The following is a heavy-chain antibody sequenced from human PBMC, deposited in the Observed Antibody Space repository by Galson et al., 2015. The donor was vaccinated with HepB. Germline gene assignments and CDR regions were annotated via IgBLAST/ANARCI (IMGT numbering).Heavy chain of an antibody. V-gene: IGHV3-66*01. Sequence: SLRLSCAASGFTVSSNYMSWVRQAPGKGLEWVSVIYSGGSTYYADSVKGRFTISRDNSKNTLYLQMNSLRAEDTAVYYCASPLALSGSYTIYYYYGMDVWGQGTTVTVSS. CDR1: GFTVSSNY. CDR3: ASPLALSGSYTIYYYYGMDV. J-gene: IGHJ6*02. CDR2: IYSGGST. D-gene: IGHD3-10*01.